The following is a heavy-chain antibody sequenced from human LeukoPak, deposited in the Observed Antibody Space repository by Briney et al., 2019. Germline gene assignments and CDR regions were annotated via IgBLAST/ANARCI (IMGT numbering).Heavy chain of an antibody. CDR1: GFTFSSYS. J-gene: IGHJ3*02. CDR2: ISYDGSNK. V-gene: IGHV3-30*18. D-gene: IGHD3-10*01. CDR3: AKTMVRGRGAFDI. Sequence: GGSLRLSCAASGFTFSSYSMHWVRQAPGKGLEWVAVISYDGSNKYYADSVKGRFTISRDNSKNTLYLQMNSLRAEDTAVYYCAKTMVRGRGAFDIWGQGTMVTVSS.